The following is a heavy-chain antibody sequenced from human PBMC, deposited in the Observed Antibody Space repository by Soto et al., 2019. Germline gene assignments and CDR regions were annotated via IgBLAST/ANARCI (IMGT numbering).Heavy chain of an antibody. J-gene: IGHJ4*02. V-gene: IGHV4-61*01. Sequence: SESLSLTCTVSGGSVSSGSYYWSWIRQPPGKGLEWIGYIYYSGSTNYNPSLKSRVTISVDTSENQFSLKLSSVTAADTAVYNFACLHDYGGLDYWGQGTLVTVSS. CDR2: IYYSGST. D-gene: IGHD4-17*01. CDR1: GGSVSSGSYY. CDR3: ACLHDYGGLDY.